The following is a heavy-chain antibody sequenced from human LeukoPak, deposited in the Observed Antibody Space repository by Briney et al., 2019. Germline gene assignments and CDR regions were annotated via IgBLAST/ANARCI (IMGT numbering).Heavy chain of an antibody. Sequence: GGSLRLSCAASGFSFISYSMTWVRQAPGKGLEWVSGISGSGGNTYYADSVKGRFTISRDNSKNTLSLQMNSLRAEDTAVYYCAKPRGGLAYYMDVWGKGTTVTVSS. CDR2: ISGSGGNT. D-gene: IGHD3-3*02. J-gene: IGHJ6*03. CDR1: GFSFISYS. V-gene: IGHV3-23*01. CDR3: AKPRGGLAYYMDV.